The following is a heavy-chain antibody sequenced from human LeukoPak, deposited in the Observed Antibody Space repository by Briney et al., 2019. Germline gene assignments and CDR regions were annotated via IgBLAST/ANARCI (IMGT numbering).Heavy chain of an antibody. CDR3: AANWNCDY. CDR2: ISNNGGST. V-gene: IGHV3-23*01. Sequence: GGSLRLSCAASGFTLSSYWMSWVRQAPGKGLEWVSSISNNGGSTYYADSVKGRFTVSRDNSKNTLYLQMNSLRSEDTAIYYCAANWNCDYWGRGTLVTVSS. D-gene: IGHD1-20*01. J-gene: IGHJ4*02. CDR1: GFTLSSYW.